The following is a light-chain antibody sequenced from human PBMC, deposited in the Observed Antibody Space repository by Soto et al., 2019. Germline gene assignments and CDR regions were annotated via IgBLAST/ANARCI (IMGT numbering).Light chain of an antibody. V-gene: IGLV1-40*01. Sequence: QLVLTQPPSVSGAPGQRVTISCTGSSSNIGAGYDVRWYQQLPGTAPKLLIYANSNRPSGVPDRFSGSKSGTSASLAITGLQAEDEADYYCQSYDSSLSAVVFGGGTKVTVL. CDR3: QSYDSSLSAVV. CDR2: ANS. J-gene: IGLJ2*01. CDR1: SSNIGAGYD.